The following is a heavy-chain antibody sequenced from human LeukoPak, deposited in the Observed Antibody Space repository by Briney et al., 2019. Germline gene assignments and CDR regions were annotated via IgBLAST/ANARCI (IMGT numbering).Heavy chain of an antibody. J-gene: IGHJ4*02. CDR1: GFIFSSYG. CDR3: AKVAVGATGGYFDY. V-gene: IGHV3-30*02. CDR2: IRYDGSNK. D-gene: IGHD2-21*01. Sequence: GGSLTLSCAASGFIFSSYGVHWLRPAPAKGLERVAFIRYDGSNKSYADSVKGRFTISRNNSKISLYLQMNSLRAEDTAVYYCAKVAVGATGGYFDYWGQETLVTVSS.